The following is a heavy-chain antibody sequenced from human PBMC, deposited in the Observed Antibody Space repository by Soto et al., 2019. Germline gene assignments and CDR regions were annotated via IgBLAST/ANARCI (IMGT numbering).Heavy chain of an antibody. J-gene: IGHJ4*02. CDR1: GFTFSNAW. CDR3: TTFPYYDSSGYYLDY. V-gene: IGHV3-15*01. Sequence: GGSLRLSCAASGFTFSNAWMSWVRQAPGKGLEWVGRIKSKTDGGTTDYAAPVKGRFTISRDDSKNTLYLQMNSLKTEDTAVYYCTTFPYYDSSGYYLDYWGQGTLVTVSS. CDR2: IKSKTDGGTT. D-gene: IGHD3-22*01.